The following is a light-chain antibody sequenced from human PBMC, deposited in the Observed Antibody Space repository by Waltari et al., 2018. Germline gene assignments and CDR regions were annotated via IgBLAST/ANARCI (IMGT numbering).Light chain of an antibody. J-gene: IGLJ2*01. V-gene: IGLV1-44*01. Sequence: QSVLTQPPSASGTPGQRVTISCSGSSSTLGSNTGNWYQQLPGTAPKLLIYSNNQRPSGVPDRFSGSKSGTSASLAISGLQSEDEADYYCAAWDDSLNGRVFGGGTKLTVL. CDR2: SNN. CDR3: AAWDDSLNGRV. CDR1: SSTLGSNT.